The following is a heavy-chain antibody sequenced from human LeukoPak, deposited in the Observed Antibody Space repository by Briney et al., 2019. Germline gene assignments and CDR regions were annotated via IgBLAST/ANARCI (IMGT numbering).Heavy chain of an antibody. D-gene: IGHD2-2*01. Sequence: GGSLRLSCAASGFIFSDYYMNWIRQAPGKGLEWVSYISSSGSAIFSADSVKGRFTISRDNAKNSLYLQMNSLRAEDTAVYYCARERIGGMTVVVPAAIDYWGQGTLVTVSS. V-gene: IGHV3-11*04. CDR3: ARERIGGMTVVVPAAIDY. CDR1: GFIFSDYY. J-gene: IGHJ4*02. CDR2: ISSSGSAI.